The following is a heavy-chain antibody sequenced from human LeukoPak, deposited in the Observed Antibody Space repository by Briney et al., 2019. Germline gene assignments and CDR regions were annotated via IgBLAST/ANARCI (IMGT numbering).Heavy chain of an antibody. CDR2: INTDGSST. D-gene: IGHD2-15*01. Sequence: GGSLRLSCAASGFTFSSYWMHWVRQAPGKGLVWVSRINTDGSSTTYADSVKGRFTISRDNAKNTLYLQMNSLGAEDTAVYYCARASTGRHSDYWGQGTLVTVSS. J-gene: IGHJ4*02. CDR1: GFTFSSYW. CDR3: ARASTGRHSDY. V-gene: IGHV3-74*01.